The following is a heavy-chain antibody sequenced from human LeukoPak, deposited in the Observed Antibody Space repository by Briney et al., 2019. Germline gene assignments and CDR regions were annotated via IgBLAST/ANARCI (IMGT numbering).Heavy chain of an antibody. Sequence: ASVMVSCKASGYTFTSYAISWVRQAPGQGHEWMGWISAYNGDTNYAQKLQGCVTMTTDTSTSTAYMELRSLRSDDTAVYYCARGGYTSFDYWGQGTLVTVSS. CDR2: ISAYNGDT. V-gene: IGHV1-18*01. D-gene: IGHD2-2*02. J-gene: IGHJ4*02. CDR3: ARGGYTSFDY. CDR1: GYTFTSYA.